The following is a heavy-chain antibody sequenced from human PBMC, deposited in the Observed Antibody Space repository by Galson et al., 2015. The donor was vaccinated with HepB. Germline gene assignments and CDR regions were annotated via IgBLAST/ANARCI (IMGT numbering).Heavy chain of an antibody. D-gene: IGHD3-9*01. CDR1: GYTFTGYY. Sequence: SVKVSCKASGYTFTGYYMHWVRQAPGQGLEWMGWINPNSGGTNYAQKFQGRVTMTRDTSISTAYMELSRLRSDDTAVYYCARDRPSYYNILRSGMDVWGQGTTVTVSS. CDR2: INPNSGGT. CDR3: ARDRPSYYNILRSGMDV. V-gene: IGHV1-2*02. J-gene: IGHJ6*02.